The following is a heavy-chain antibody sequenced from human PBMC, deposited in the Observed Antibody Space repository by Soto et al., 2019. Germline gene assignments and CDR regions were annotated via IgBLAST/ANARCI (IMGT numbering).Heavy chain of an antibody. J-gene: IGHJ5*02. Sequence: SGPTLVNPTQTLTLTCTFSGFSLSTSGVGVGWFRQPPGKALEWLALIFWDDDKRYSPSLKSRLTITKDTSKNQVALTLTNMDPVDTATYYCAHRLYFDRFDPWGQGTLVTVSS. V-gene: IGHV2-5*02. CDR3: AHRLYFDRFDP. D-gene: IGHD3-9*01. CDR1: GFSLSTSGVG. CDR2: IFWDDDK.